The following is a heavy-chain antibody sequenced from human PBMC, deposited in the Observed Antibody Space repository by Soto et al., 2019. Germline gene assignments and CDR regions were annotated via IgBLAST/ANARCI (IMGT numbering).Heavy chain of an antibody. CDR1: GYTFTDYW. J-gene: IGHJ4*02. CDR2: IYPGDSDT. CDR3: ARDSAVRGVICDY. Sequence: PGESLKISCKGSGYTFTDYWIGWVRQLPGKGLEWMGIIYPGDSDTRYSPSFQGQVTITADKSTSTAYLQWNSLRAEDTAVYYCARDSAVRGVICDYWGQGTLVTVSS. D-gene: IGHD3-10*01. V-gene: IGHV5-51*01.